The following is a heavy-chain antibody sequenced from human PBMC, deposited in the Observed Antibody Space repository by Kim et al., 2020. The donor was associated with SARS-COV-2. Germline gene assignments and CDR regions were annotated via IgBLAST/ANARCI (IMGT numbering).Heavy chain of an antibody. J-gene: IGHJ4*02. CDR3: ARDPVYYDSSGYYRLHFDY. CDR1: GYTFTSYG. D-gene: IGHD3-22*01. CDR2: ISAYNGNT. Sequence: ASVKVSCKASGYTFTSYGISWVRQAPGQGLEWMGWISAYNGNTNYAQKLQGRVTMTTDTSTSTAYMELRSLRSDDTAVYYCARDPVYYDSSGYYRLHFDYWGQGTLVTVSS. V-gene: IGHV1-18*01.